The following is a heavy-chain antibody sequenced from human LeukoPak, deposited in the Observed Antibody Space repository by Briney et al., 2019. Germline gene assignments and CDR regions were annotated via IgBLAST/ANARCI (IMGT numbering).Heavy chain of an antibody. V-gene: IGHV3-11*01. CDR3: ARKTASGPFDC. J-gene: IGHJ4*02. CDR2: TSTSGTNI. Sequence: GGSLRLSCAASGFTFTDYYMTWIRQAPGKGLEWVSYTSTSGTNIYYAYSVKGRFTISRDNTRKSLYLQINNLRAEDTAVYYCARKTASGPFDCWGQGTLVTVAS. CDR1: GFTFTDYY.